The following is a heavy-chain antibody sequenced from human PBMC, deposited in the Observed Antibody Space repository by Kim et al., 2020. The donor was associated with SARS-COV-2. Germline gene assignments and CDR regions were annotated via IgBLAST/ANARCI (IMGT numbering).Heavy chain of an antibody. Sequence: GGSLRLSCAVSGFTFSRYGMHWVRQAPGKGLEWVAVIWYDGSNKYYGDSVKGRFTISRDNSRNSLYLQMNGLRAEDTAVYYCAREGYSSGRYMDIWGQGTLVTVSS. J-gene: IGHJ4*02. CDR1: GFTFSRYG. V-gene: IGHV3-33*01. CDR3: AREGYSSGRYMDI. D-gene: IGHD5-18*01. CDR2: IWYDGSNK.